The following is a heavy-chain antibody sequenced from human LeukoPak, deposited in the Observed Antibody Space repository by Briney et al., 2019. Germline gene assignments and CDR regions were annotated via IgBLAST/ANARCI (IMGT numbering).Heavy chain of an antibody. CDR1: GGSISNYY. Sequence: SETLSLTCTVSGGSISNYYWTWLRQPPGKGLEWIGYIYYTGATSYNPSLKSRVTISVDTSKNQFSLTLSSVTAAGTAVYYCARSSSGVTIFGVVIPHFDYWGQGTLVTVSS. CDR2: IYYTGAT. CDR3: ARSSSGVTIFGVVIPHFDY. D-gene: IGHD3-3*01. J-gene: IGHJ4*02. V-gene: IGHV4-59*01.